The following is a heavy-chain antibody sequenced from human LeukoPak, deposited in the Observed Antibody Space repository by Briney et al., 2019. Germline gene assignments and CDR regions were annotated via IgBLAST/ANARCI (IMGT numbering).Heavy chain of an antibody. V-gene: IGHV3-48*01. J-gene: IGHJ4*02. CDR1: GFTFSSYS. Sequence: GGSLRLSCAASGFTFSSYSMNWVRQAPGKGLEWVSYISSSSSTIYYADSVKGRFTISRDNAKNSLYLQMNSLRAEDTAVYYCARDLRRITFGGGNFFDYWGQGTLVTVSS. CDR2: ISSSSSTI. CDR3: ARDLRRITFGGGNFFDY. D-gene: IGHD3-16*01.